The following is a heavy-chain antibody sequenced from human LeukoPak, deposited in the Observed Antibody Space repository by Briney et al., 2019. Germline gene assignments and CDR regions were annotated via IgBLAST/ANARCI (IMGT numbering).Heavy chain of an antibody. J-gene: IGHJ6*03. CDR1: GGTISSGSYY. CDR2: IYTSGST. Sequence: SQTVSLTCTVSGGTISSGSYYWSWIRQPAGKGLEWIGRIYTSGSTNYNTFLKSPVTISVYTTNNQYSLKLRSVTAADTAVYYCAIVSRVCSSTSCSFYYYMDVWGKGTTVTVSS. D-gene: IGHD2-2*01. CDR3: AIVSRVCSSTSCSFYYYMDV. V-gene: IGHV4-61*02.